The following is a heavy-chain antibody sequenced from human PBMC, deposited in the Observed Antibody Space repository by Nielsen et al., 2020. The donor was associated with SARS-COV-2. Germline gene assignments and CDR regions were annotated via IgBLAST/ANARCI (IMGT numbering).Heavy chain of an antibody. V-gene: IGHV3-30*02. J-gene: IGHJ3*02. CDR1: GFNLNTYG. D-gene: IGHD1-26*01. CDR2: IWYDGSNK. CDR3: AKVGSGSYYHAFDI. Sequence: GGSLRLSCAASGFNLNTYGMHWVRQAPGKGLEWVAVIWYDGSNKYYADSVKGRFTISRDNSKNTLYLQMNSLRAEDTAVYYCAKVGSGSYYHAFDIWGQGTMVTVSS.